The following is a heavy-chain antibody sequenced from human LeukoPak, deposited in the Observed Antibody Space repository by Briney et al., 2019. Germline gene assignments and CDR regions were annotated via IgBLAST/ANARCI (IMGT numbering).Heavy chain of an antibody. D-gene: IGHD3-3*01. Sequence: GGSLRLSCAASGFTFSSYAMSWVRQAPGKGLEWVSGISGSGGSTYYADSVKGRSTISRDNSKNTLYLQMNSLRAEDTAVYYCAKDPYYDFWSGYYGYWGQGTLVTVSS. J-gene: IGHJ4*02. CDR1: GFTFSSYA. CDR3: AKDPYYDFWSGYYGY. V-gene: IGHV3-23*01. CDR2: ISGSGGST.